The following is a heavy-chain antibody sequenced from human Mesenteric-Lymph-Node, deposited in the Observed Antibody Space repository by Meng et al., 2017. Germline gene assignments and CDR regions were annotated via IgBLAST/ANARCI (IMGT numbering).Heavy chain of an antibody. CDR1: GLTFSGYV. CDR3: ARQMTPQDPIDS. J-gene: IGHJ4*02. Sequence: VQLGECGVGLFRPWGSRVLSCVATGLTFSGYVMSWVRQAPGKGLEWVADITGSGSSTYYADSVKGRFTISRDNSMNAVYLLISSLRPDDTSVYYCARQMTPQDPIDSWGQGTLVTVSS. V-gene: IGHV3-23*04. CDR2: ITGSGSST.